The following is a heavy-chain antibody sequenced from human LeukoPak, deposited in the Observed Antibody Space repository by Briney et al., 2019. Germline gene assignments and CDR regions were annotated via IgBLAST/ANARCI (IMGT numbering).Heavy chain of an antibody. Sequence: PGGSLRLSCAASGFTFSSYWMSWVRQAPGKGLEWVANIKQDGSEKYYVDSVKGRFTISRDNAKNSLYLQMNSLRAEDTAVYYCARDIYSGYAFYFNYWGQRTLVTVSS. V-gene: IGHV3-7*01. J-gene: IGHJ4*02. CDR1: GFTFSSYW. CDR2: IKQDGSEK. D-gene: IGHD5-12*01. CDR3: ARDIYSGYAFYFNY.